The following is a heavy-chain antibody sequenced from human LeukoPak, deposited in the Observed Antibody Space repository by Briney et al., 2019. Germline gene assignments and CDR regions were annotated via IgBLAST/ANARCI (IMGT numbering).Heavy chain of an antibody. V-gene: IGHV4-34*01. Sequence: PSETLSLTCAVYGGSFSGYCWSWIRQPPGKGLEWIGEINHSGSTNYNPSLKSRVTISVDTSKNQFSLKLSSVTAADTAVYYCARARAMIVPFDYWGQGTLVTVSS. D-gene: IGHD3-22*01. J-gene: IGHJ4*02. CDR1: GGSFSGYC. CDR3: ARARAMIVPFDY. CDR2: INHSGST.